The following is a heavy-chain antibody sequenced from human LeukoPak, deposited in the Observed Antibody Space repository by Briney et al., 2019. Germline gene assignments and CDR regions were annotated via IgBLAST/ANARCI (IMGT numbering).Heavy chain of an antibody. J-gene: IGHJ4*02. V-gene: IGHV3-21*04. CDR2: IGPTGSDR. Sequence: AGGSLRLSCTASGLTFSTSGFNWVRQAPGKGLEWVASIGPTGSDRYHADSIKGRFTISRDNAKKSLFLQMNSLRAEDTALYYCARGRYYDFWSGYSDYWGQGTLVTVSS. CDR3: ARGRYYDFWSGYSDY. CDR1: GLTFSTSG. D-gene: IGHD3-3*01.